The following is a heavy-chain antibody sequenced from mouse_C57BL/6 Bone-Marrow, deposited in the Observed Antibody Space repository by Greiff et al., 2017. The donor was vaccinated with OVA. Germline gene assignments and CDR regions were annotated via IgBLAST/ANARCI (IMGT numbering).Heavy chain of an antibody. V-gene: IGHV1-76*01. Sequence: VQLQQSGAELVRPGASVKLSCKASGYTFTDYYINWVKQRPGQGLAWIARIYPGSGNTYYNEKFKGKATLTAEKSSSTAYMQLSSLTSEDSAVCFCARSYYVYYFDYWGQGTTLTVSS. CDR1: GYTFTDYY. CDR2: IYPGSGNT. CDR3: ARSYYVYYFDY. D-gene: IGHD1-1*01. J-gene: IGHJ2*01.